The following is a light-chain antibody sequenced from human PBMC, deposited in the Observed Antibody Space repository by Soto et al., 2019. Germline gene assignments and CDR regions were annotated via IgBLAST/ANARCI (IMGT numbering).Light chain of an antibody. J-gene: IGLJ7*01. Sequence: QSVLTQPPSASGTPGQRVTISCSGSSSNIGDNYVYWYHQLPGTAPKLLIYKNNQRPSGVPDRFSGPKSGTSASLAISGLRSEDEADYYCAAWDDSLSGVVFGGGTQLTVL. CDR2: KNN. CDR1: SSNIGDNY. V-gene: IGLV1-47*01. CDR3: AAWDDSLSGVV.